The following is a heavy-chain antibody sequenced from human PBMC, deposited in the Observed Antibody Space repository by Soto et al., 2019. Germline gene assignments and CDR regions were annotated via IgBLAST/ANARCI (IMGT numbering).Heavy chain of an antibody. J-gene: IGHJ4*02. D-gene: IGHD6-13*01. CDR3: ARYNAASGTYYFDY. Sequence: PSETLSLTCAVSGASVSSTYWWSWVRQPPGKGPEWIGEINHRGSANYNPSLRSRVTMSVDIPKSQFSLRLTSVTAADTAVYYCARYNAASGTYYFDYWGQGALVTVSS. V-gene: IGHV4-4*02. CDR1: GASVSSTYW. CDR2: INHRGSA.